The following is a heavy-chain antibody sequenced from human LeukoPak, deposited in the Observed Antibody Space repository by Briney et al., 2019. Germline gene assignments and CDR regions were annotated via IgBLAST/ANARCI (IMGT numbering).Heavy chain of an antibody. Sequence: SETLSLTCTVSGGSISSYYWSWIRQPPGKGLEWIGYIYYSGSTNYNPSLKSRVTISVDTSKNQFSLKLSSVTAADTAVYYCARDRYCGGDSTPGAFDIWGQGTMVTVSS. D-gene: IGHD2-21*02. J-gene: IGHJ3*02. CDR1: GGSISSYY. CDR3: ARDRYCGGDSTPGAFDI. V-gene: IGHV4-59*01. CDR2: IYYSGST.